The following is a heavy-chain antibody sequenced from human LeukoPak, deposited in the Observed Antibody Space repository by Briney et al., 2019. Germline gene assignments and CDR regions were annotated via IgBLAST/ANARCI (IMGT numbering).Heavy chain of an antibody. V-gene: IGHV4-30-2*01. D-gene: IGHD3-10*01. J-gene: IGHJ2*01. CDR1: GGSISSSGYS. CDR3: ARDRMVRGVPWYFDL. CDR2: IYHSGST. Sequence: SETLSLTCTVSGGSISSSGYSWSWIRQPPGKGLEWIGYIYHSGSTYYNPSLKSRVTISVDRSKNQFSLKLSSVTAADTAVYYCARDRMVRGVPWYFDLWGRGTLVTVSS.